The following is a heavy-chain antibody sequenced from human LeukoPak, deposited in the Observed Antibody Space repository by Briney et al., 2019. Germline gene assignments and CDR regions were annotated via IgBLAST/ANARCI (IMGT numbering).Heavy chain of an antibody. CDR3: ARGPGGGSGSYYVGDY. Sequence: GGSLRLSCAASGFTFSSRWMHWVRQAPGKGLVWASRINGDGSSTSYGDSVKGRFTISRDNAKNTMYLQMNSLRAEDTAVYFCARGPGGGSGSYYVGDYWGQGTLVTVSS. CDR2: INGDGSST. V-gene: IGHV3-74*01. J-gene: IGHJ4*02. CDR1: GFTFSSRW. D-gene: IGHD3-22*01.